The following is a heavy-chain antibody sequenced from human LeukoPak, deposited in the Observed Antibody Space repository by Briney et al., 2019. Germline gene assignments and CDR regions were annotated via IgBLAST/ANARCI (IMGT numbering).Heavy chain of an antibody. CDR2: ITSTSFTI. J-gene: IGHJ4*02. V-gene: IGHV3-48*03. CDR3: AASLGPRDY. Sequence: GRSLRLSCAASGFTFSSYEANWVRQAPGKGLEWISYITSTSFTIYYADSVKGRFTISRDNAKNALYLQMDSLTVEDTALYYCAASLGPRDYWGQGIPVTVSS. D-gene: IGHD7-27*01. CDR1: GFTFSSYE.